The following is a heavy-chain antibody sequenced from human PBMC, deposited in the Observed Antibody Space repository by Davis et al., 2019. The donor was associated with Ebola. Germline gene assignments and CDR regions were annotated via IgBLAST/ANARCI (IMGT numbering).Heavy chain of an antibody. D-gene: IGHD4/OR15-4a*01. J-gene: IGHJ6*02. Sequence: GESLKISCAASGFTFRNYWMHWVRQAPGKGLEWVSYISSSGSTIYYADSVKGRFTISRDNAKNSLYLQMNSLRAEDTAVYYCARKYGDYYYYGMDVWGQGTTVTVSS. CDR3: ARKYGDYYYYGMDV. V-gene: IGHV3-48*04. CDR2: ISSSGSTI. CDR1: GFTFRNYW.